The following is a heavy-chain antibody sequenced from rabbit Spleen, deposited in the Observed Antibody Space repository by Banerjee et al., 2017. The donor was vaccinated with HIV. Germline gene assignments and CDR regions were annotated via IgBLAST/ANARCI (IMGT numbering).Heavy chain of an antibody. J-gene: IGHJ4*01. Sequence: QSLEESGGGLVQPEGSLALTCKASGFSFSSSDYICWVRQAPGKGLEWVVCIDAGSSGFTYFANWAKGRFTISKTSSTTVTLQMTSLIAADTATYFCARGYTYSYVGVTHVTDCFNLWGPGTLVTVS. CDR2: IDAGSSGFT. CDR3: ARGYTYSYVGVTHVTDCFNL. CDR1: GFSFSSSDY. D-gene: IGHD6-1*01. V-gene: IGHV1S40*01.